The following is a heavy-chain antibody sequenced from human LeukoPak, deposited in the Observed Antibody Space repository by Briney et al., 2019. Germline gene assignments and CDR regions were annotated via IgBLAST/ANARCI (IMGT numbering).Heavy chain of an antibody. Sequence: ASVKVSCKASGYTFTAYYIHWVRRAPGQGLEWMGWIDPRSGATKCTQKFQGRVTMTRDTSISTAYMELSRLISDDTAVYYCARVDSGHDYGPSWGQGTMVTVSS. CDR2: IDPRSGAT. J-gene: IGHJ3*01. V-gene: IGHV1-2*02. CDR3: ARVDSGHDYGPS. CDR1: GYTFTAYY. D-gene: IGHD5-12*01.